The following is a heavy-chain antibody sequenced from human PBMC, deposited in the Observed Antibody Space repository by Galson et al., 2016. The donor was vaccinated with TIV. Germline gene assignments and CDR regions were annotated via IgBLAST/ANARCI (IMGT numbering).Heavy chain of an antibody. D-gene: IGHD1-26*01. Sequence: SLRLSCAASGFTFSSFSMNWVRQAPGKGLEWVSSISSSGTYIYYTDSVKGRLSISRDNAKNSLYLQMNSLRAEDMAVYYCARDPDPYVGAKPFDYWGQGTLVTISS. CDR2: ISSSGTYI. CDR1: GFTFSSFS. V-gene: IGHV3-21*01. CDR3: ARDPDPYVGAKPFDY. J-gene: IGHJ4*02.